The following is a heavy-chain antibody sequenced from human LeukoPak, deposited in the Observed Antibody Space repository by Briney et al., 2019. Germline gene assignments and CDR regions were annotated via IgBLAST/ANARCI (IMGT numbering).Heavy chain of an antibody. CDR2: IKQDGSEK. CDR3: ARVGGSWIQLWFGWVDY. Sequence: LSGGSLRLSCAASGFTFSSYWMSWVRQAPGKGLEWVANIKQDGSEKYYVDSVKGRFTISRDNAKNSLYLQMNSLRAEDTAVYYCARVGGSWIQLWFGWVDYWGQGTLVTVSS. V-gene: IGHV3-7*03. J-gene: IGHJ4*02. D-gene: IGHD5-18*01. CDR1: GFTFSSYW.